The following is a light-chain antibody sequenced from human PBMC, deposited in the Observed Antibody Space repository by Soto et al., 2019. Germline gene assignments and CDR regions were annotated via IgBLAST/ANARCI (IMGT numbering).Light chain of an antibody. CDR3: QHNT. J-gene: IGKJ2*01. CDR1: QSISSDS. CDR2: ATS. Sequence: IVLTQSPGTLSLSPGERATLSCRASQSISSDSLAWYQHKPGQPPRLLIYATSSRATGIPDRFSGSGSGTAFTLTISRPEPEDFAVYYCQHNTFGQGTKLEI. V-gene: IGKV3-20*01.